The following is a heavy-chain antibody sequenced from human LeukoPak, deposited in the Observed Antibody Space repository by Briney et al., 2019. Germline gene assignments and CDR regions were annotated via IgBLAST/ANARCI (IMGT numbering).Heavy chain of an antibody. CDR3: AGPSIAARPPIGYYYYGMDV. CDR1: GYTLTGYY. D-gene: IGHD6-6*01. J-gene: IGHJ6*02. CDR2: INPNSGGT. V-gene: IGHV1-2*02. Sequence: ASVKVSCKASGYTLTGYYMHWVRQAPGQGLEWMGWINPNSGGTNYAQKFQGRVTMTRDTSISTAYMELSRLRSDDTAVYYCAGPSIAARPPIGYYYYGMDVWGQGTTVTVSS.